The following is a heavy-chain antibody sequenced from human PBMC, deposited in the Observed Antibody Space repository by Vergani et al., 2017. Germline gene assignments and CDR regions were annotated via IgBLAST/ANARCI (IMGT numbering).Heavy chain of an antibody. CDR3: AGVEGDILTGYDNWFDP. V-gene: IGHV3-48*03. CDR2: ISSSGSTI. Sequence: EVQLVESGGGLVQPGGSLRLSCAASGFTFSSYEMNWVRQAPGKGLEWVSYISSSGSTIYYADSVKGRFTISRDNAKNSLYLQMNSLRAEDTAVYYCAGVEGDILTGYDNWFDPWGQGTLVTVSS. CDR1: GFTFSSYE. J-gene: IGHJ5*02. D-gene: IGHD3-9*01.